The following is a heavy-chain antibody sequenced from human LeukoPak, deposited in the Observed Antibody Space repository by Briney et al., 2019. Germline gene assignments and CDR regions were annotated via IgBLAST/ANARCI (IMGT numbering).Heavy chain of an antibody. J-gene: IGHJ4*02. CDR1: GGSVSSGPYY. V-gene: IGHV4-61*02. D-gene: IGHD6-13*01. CDR3: ARGSISADY. Sequence: PPQTLSLTCTVSGGSVSSGPYYWSWIRQPAGKGLEWIGRMYTSGSTNYNPSLKSRVTISVDSSKNQFSLQLSSVTAADTAVYYCARGSISADYWGQGTLVTVSS. CDR2: MYTSGST.